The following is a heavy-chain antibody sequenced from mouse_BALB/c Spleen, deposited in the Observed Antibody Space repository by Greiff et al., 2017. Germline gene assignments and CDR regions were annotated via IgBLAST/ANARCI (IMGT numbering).Heavy chain of an antibody. CDR1: GYTFTDYA. Sequence: QVQLQQSGAELVRPGVSVKISCKGSGYTFTDYAMHWVKQSHAKSLEWIGVISTYYGDASYNQKFKGKATMTVDKSSSTAYMELARLTSEDSAIYYCASPYYVNPWFAYWGQGTLVTVSA. D-gene: IGHD2-10*01. CDR3: ASPYYVNPWFAY. J-gene: IGHJ3*01. CDR2: ISTYYGDA. V-gene: IGHV1S137*01.